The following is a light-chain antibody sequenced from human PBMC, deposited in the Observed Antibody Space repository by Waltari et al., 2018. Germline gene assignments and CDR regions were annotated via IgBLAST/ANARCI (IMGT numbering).Light chain of an antibody. Sequence: SYDLTQPPSVSVSPGQTASIPDSGDNLGQKSVFWYRQKTGQSPVLVMYEDNRRPSGIPERVSGSNSGNTATLTISETQVMDDAYYYCQVWDSSTDVVFGGGTKLTVL. J-gene: IGLJ2*01. CDR2: EDN. CDR3: QVWDSSTDVV. CDR1: NLGQKS. V-gene: IGLV3-1*01.